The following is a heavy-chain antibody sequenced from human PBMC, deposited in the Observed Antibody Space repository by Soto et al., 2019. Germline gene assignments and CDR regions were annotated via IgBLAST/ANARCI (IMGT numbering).Heavy chain of an antibody. Sequence: ASVKVSCKVSGYTLTELSMHWVRQAPGKGLEWMGGFDPEDGETIYAQKFQGRVTMTEDTSTDTAYMELSSLRSEDTAVYYCATGGQIYSGYDFDIWGQGTMVTVSS. V-gene: IGHV1-24*01. CDR1: GYTLTELS. CDR2: FDPEDGET. D-gene: IGHD5-12*01. CDR3: ATGGQIYSGYDFDI. J-gene: IGHJ3*02.